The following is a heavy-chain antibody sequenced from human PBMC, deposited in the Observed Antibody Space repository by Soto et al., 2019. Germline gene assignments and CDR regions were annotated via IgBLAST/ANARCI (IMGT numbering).Heavy chain of an antibody. V-gene: IGHV3-23*01. J-gene: IGHJ4*02. CDR2: LSGSGTST. D-gene: IGHD6-19*01. Sequence: LRLSCASSGFSFVNYAMNWVRQAPGKGLEWVSGLSGSGTSTYYADSVKGRFTISRDNSRDTLFLQMNSLTADDTAVYYCAKATTNGGWFNPFDSWGQGALVTVSS. CDR3: AKATTNGGWFNPFDS. CDR1: GFSFVNYA.